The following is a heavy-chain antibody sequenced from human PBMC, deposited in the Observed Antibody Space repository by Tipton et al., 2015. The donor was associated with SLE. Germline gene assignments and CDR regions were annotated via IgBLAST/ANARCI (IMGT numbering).Heavy chain of an antibody. CDR3: AREDGFGTSN. D-gene: IGHD5-24*01. CDR1: GYTFTGYY. V-gene: IGHV1-2*02. CDR2: INPNSGGT. Sequence: QSGAEVKKPGASVKVSCKASGYTFTGYYMHWVRQAPGQGLEWMGWINPNSGGTNYAQKFQGRVTMTRDTSISTAYMELRSLRPEDTAVYYCAREDGFGTSNWGQGTLVIVSS. J-gene: IGHJ4*02.